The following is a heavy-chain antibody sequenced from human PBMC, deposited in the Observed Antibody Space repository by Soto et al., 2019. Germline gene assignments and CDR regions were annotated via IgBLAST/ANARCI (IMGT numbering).Heavy chain of an antibody. J-gene: IGHJ4*02. Sequence: QVQLVESGGGVVQPGRSLRLSCAASGFIFSSFALHWVRQAPGKGLEWVALISYDGVNQNFADSVKGRFTISRDNSKSTLYLQMNSLRAEDTAVYYCAKDFSYGSGSNSIKGLDYWGQGTLVTVSS. CDR1: GFIFSSFA. V-gene: IGHV3-30*04. CDR2: ISYDGVNQ. D-gene: IGHD3-10*01. CDR3: AKDFSYGSGSNSIKGLDY.